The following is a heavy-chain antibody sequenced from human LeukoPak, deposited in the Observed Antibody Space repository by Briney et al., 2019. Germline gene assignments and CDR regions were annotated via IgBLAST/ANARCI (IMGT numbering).Heavy chain of an antibody. CDR2: IIPNFGTA. CDR1: GGTFISYA. J-gene: IGHJ4*02. CDR3: ARESKNVLLWFGESQTDFDY. V-gene: IGHV1-69*05. Sequence: SVKVSCKASGGTFISYAISWVRQAAGQGLEWMGRIIPNFGTANYAQKFQGRVTITTDESTSKAYMALSSLRSADTAVYSCARESKNVLLWFGESQTDFDYWGQGTLVIVSS. D-gene: IGHD3-10*01.